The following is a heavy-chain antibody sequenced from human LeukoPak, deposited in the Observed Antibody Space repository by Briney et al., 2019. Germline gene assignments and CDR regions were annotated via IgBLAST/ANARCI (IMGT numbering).Heavy chain of an antibody. J-gene: IGHJ5*02. CDR2: IYYSGST. CDR1: GGSISSSTCY. Sequence: PSETLSLTCTVSGGSISSSTCYWGWIRQPPGKGLEWIGSIYYSGSTYYNPSLKSRVTISVDTSKNQFSLKVNSVTAADTAVYYCAREGGTNTYGPIDPWGQGTLVTVSS. D-gene: IGHD5-18*01. CDR3: AREGGTNTYGPIDP. V-gene: IGHV4-39*07.